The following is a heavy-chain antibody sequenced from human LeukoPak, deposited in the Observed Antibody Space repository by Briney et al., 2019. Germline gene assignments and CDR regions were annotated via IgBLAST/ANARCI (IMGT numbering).Heavy chain of an antibody. CDR3: ARAELLWFGELSRTGYYFDY. D-gene: IGHD3-10*01. CDR1: GGTFISYA. J-gene: IGHJ4*02. V-gene: IGHV1-69*13. Sequence: SVKVSCKASGGTFISYAISWVRRAPGQGLEWMGGIIPIFGTANYAQKFQGRVTITADESTSTAYMELSSLRSEDTAVYYCARAELLWFGELSRTGYYFDYWGRGTLVTVSS. CDR2: IIPIFGTA.